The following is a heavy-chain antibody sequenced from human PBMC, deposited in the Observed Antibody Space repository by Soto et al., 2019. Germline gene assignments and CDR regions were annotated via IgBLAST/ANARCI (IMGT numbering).Heavy chain of an antibody. CDR3: ARDRDIVVAIHYYMDV. D-gene: IGHD2-2*01. CDR2: IWYDGSNK. Sequence: PGGSLRLSCAASGFTFSSYGMHWVRQAPGKGLEWVAVIWYDGSNKYYADSVKGRFTISRDNSKNTLYLQMNSLRAEDTAVYYCARDRDIVVAIHYYMDVWGKGTTVTVSS. CDR1: GFTFSSYG. J-gene: IGHJ6*03. V-gene: IGHV3-33*01.